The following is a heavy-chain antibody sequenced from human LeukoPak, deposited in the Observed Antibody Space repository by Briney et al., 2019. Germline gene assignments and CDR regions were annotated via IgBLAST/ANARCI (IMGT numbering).Heavy chain of an antibody. Sequence: GGSLRLSCAASGFTFSSYSMNWVRQAPGKGLEWVSSISSSSSYIYYADSVKGRFTISRDNAKNSLYLQMNSLRAEDTAVYYCARYRETDIVVVPAARETNWFDPWGQGTLATVSS. J-gene: IGHJ5*02. CDR3: ARYRETDIVVVPAARETNWFDP. V-gene: IGHV3-21*01. CDR1: GFTFSSYS. CDR2: ISSSSSYI. D-gene: IGHD2-2*01.